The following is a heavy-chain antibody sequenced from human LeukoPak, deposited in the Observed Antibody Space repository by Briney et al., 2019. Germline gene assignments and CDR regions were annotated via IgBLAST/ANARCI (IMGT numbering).Heavy chain of an antibody. CDR3: ARASWVSTTDAVR. D-gene: IGHD1-14*01. J-gene: IGHJ4*02. Sequence: PGGSLRLSCAASGFTFRSYAMSWVRQAPGKGLEWVSSIRGNGDTFYADSVKGRFTLYSDSSRNTVYFQLNNLRVEDTAIYYCARASWVSTTDAVRWGQGTLVTVSS. CDR2: IRGNGDT. CDR1: GFTFRSYA. V-gene: IGHV3-23*01.